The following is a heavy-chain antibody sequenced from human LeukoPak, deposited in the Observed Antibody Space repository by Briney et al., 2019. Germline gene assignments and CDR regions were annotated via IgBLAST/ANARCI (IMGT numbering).Heavy chain of an antibody. D-gene: IGHD3-22*01. CDR3: AITPGYYYDSSGYSDY. Sequence: ASVKVSCKASGYTFTSYDINWVRQATGQGLEWMGWMNPNSGNTGYAQKFQGRVTITRNTSISTAYMELSSLRSEDTAVYYCAITPGYYYDSSGYSDYWGQGTLVTVSS. CDR2: MNPNSGNT. CDR1: GYTFTSYD. J-gene: IGHJ4*02. V-gene: IGHV1-8*03.